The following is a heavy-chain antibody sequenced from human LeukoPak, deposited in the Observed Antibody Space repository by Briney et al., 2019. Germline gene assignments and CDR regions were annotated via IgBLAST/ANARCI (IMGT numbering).Heavy chain of an antibody. J-gene: IGHJ3*02. V-gene: IGHV4-61*01. D-gene: IGHD2-8*01. CDR1: GGSFSSGTYY. Sequence: SETLSLTCTVSGGSFSSGTYYWSWIRQPSGKGLEWIGYIYYSGSTNYNPSLKSRVTISVDTSENQCSLKLSSVTTADTAVYYCTRSTNLEAFDIWGQGTMVTVSS. CDR2: IYYSGST. CDR3: TRSTNLEAFDI.